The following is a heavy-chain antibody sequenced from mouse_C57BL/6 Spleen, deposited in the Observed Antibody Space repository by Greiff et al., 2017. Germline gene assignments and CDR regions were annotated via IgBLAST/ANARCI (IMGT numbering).Heavy chain of an antibody. Sequence: VQLQQSGPELVKPGASVKISCKASGSSFTSYYMNWVKQSPEKSLVWIGEINPSTGGTTYNQKFKAKATLTVDKASSTAYMQLKSLTSEDSAVYYFASSGPSYYGYWGQGTTLTVSS. J-gene: IGHJ2*01. CDR3: ASSGPSYYGY. CDR1: GSSFTSYY. V-gene: IGHV1-42*01. CDR2: INPSTGGT. D-gene: IGHD3-1*01.